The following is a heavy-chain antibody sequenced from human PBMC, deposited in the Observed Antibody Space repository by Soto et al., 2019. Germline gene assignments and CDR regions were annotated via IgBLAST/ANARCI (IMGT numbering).Heavy chain of an antibody. CDR1: GDTVLSYYAA. Sequence: QVQLTESGPGLVKPLQTLSVTCDISGDTVLSYYAAWNWIGQSPSRVPEWLGRTYYRSQWRPQWQHYYAVSVSRRTTITSDTAKNQFSLQLNSVSPDDTAVYYCARESRSSDSRWKNAFDIWGQGTMVTVS. CDR2: TYYRSQWRPQWQH. V-gene: IGHV6-1*01. CDR3: ARESRSSDSRWKNAFDI. D-gene: IGHD6-13*01. J-gene: IGHJ3*02.